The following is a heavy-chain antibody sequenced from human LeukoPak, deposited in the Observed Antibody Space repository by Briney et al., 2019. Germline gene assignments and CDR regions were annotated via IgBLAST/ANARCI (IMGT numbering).Heavy chain of an antibody. CDR3: AKDPHYYGSGSYYNS. CDR1: GFTFSSYA. D-gene: IGHD3-10*01. J-gene: IGHJ5*02. CDR2: ISGSGGST. Sequence: GGSLRLSCAASGFTFSSYAMSWVRQASGKGLEWVSAISGSGGSTYYADSVKGRFTISRDNSKNTLYLQMNSLRAEDTAVYYCAKDPHYYGSGSYYNSWGQGTLVTVSS. V-gene: IGHV3-23*01.